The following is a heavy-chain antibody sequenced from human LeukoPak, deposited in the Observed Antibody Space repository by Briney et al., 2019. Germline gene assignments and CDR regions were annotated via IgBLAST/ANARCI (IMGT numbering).Heavy chain of an antibody. D-gene: IGHD1-26*01. J-gene: IGHJ4*02. CDR2: IYYSGST. CDR1: GGSISSSSSY. V-gene: IGHV4-39*01. Sequence: KPSETLSLTCTVSGGSISSSSSYWGWIRQPPGKGLEWIGSIYYSGSTYYNPSLKSRVTISVDTSKNQFSLKLSSVTAADTAVYYCARSPTYRELPFDYWGQGTLVTVSS. CDR3: ARSPTYRELPFDY.